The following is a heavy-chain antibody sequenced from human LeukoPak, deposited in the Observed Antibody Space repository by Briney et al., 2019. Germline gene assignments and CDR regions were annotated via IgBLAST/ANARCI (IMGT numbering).Heavy chain of an antibody. CDR2: INPNSGGT. D-gene: IGHD3-22*01. CDR1: GYTFTSYD. J-gene: IGHJ4*02. Sequence: ASVKVSCKASGYTFTSYDINWVRQATGQGLEWMGWINPNSGGTNYAQKFQGRVTMTRDTSISTAYMELSRLRSDDTAVYYCARDYYYDSSGSFDYWGQGTLVTVSS. CDR3: ARDYYYDSSGSFDY. V-gene: IGHV1-2*02.